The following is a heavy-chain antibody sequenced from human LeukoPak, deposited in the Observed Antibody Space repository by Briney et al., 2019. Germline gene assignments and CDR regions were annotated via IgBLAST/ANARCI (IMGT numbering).Heavy chain of an antibody. CDR3: AKTFPYGTTWFGFCDY. J-gene: IGHJ4*02. CDR2: ISGGGGDT. D-gene: IGHD3-10*01. Sequence: PGGSLRLSCAASGFPFSNNVMTWVRQAPGRGLDWLSVISGGGGDTYYADSVKGRFTISRDNSKNILYLQMSSLTAEDTAVSYCAKTFPYGTTWFGFCDYWGQGALVTVSS. V-gene: IGHV3-23*01. CDR1: GFPFSNNV.